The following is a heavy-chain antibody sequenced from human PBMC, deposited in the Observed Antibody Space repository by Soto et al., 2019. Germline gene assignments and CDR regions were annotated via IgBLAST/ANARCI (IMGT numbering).Heavy chain of an antibody. CDR3: ARWASKWLVLGVANLFDY. Sequence: QVQLQESGPGLVKPSGTLSLTCAVSGGSSSSSNWWSWVRQPPVKGLEWIGEIYHSGSTNYNPSLKRRVTIAVDKSKNQFSLKLSSVTAADTAVYYCARWASKWLVLGVANLFDYWGQGTLVTVSS. D-gene: IGHD6-19*01. J-gene: IGHJ4*02. CDR2: IYHSGST. CDR1: GGSSSSSNW. V-gene: IGHV4-4*02.